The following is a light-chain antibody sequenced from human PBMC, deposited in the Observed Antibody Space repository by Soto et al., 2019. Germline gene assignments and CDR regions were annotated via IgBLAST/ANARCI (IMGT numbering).Light chain of an antibody. CDR1: SSDVGIYNY. V-gene: IGLV2-14*01. CDR2: EVS. J-gene: IGLJ1*01. Sequence: QSALTQPASVSGSPGQSIAISCTGSSSDVGIYNYVSWYQQHPGKVPKLIIYEVSNRPSGVSNRFSGSKSGNTASLTISGLQAEDEADYYCSSYTTGSTRVFGTGTKVTV. CDR3: SSYTTGSTRV.